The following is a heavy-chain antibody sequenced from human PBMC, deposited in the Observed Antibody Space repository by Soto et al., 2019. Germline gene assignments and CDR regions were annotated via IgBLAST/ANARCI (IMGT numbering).Heavy chain of an antibody. Sequence: QVHLVESGGGVVQPGRSLTLSCAASGFTFRNYAMHWVRQAPGMGLELVATISYDGDNKYYTDSVKGPFTISRDNSKNTLYLQMNRLRPEDTAVYYCARPWGQLSTYYSGMDTWGQGTTVTVSS. CDR2: ISYDGDNK. D-gene: IGHD3-16*01. V-gene: IGHV3-30-3*01. CDR1: GFTFRNYA. J-gene: IGHJ6*02. CDR3: ARPWGQLSTYYSGMDT.